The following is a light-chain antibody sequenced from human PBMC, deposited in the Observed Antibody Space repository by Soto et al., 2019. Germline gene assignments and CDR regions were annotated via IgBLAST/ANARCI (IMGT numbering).Light chain of an antibody. CDR1: QSVSSY. CDR3: QQYNSAPRT. V-gene: IGKV3-11*01. Sequence: EIVLTQSPATLSLSPGERATLSCRASQSVSSYLAWYQQKPGQAPRLLIYDASNRATGIPARFSGSGSGTDFTLTISSLQPEDVATYYCQQYNSAPRTFGQGTKVDIK. J-gene: IGKJ1*01. CDR2: DAS.